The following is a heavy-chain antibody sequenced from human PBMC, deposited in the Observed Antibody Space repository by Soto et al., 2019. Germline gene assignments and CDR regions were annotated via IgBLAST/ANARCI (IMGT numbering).Heavy chain of an antibody. CDR2: ISSSSSYI. D-gene: IGHD2-15*01. CDR3: ARASGGTAWWFDP. Sequence: GGSLRLSCAASGFTFSSYSMNWVRQAPGKGLEWVSSISSSSSYIYYADSVKGRFTISRDNAKNSLYLQMNSLRAEDTAVYYCARASGGTAWWFDPWGQGTLVTVSS. V-gene: IGHV3-21*01. J-gene: IGHJ5*02. CDR1: GFTFSSYS.